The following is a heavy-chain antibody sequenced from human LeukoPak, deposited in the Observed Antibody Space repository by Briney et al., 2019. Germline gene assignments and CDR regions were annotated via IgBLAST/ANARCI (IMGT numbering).Heavy chain of an antibody. D-gene: IGHD3-22*01. Sequence: PGGSLRLSCAASGFTFSGSAKHWVRQASGKGLEWVGRIRSKANSYATAYAASVKGRFTISRDDSKNTAYLQMNSLKTEDTAVYYCTRLESSYDSNYGMDVWGQGTTVTVSS. V-gene: IGHV3-73*01. CDR2: IRSKANSYAT. CDR1: GFTFSGSA. CDR3: TRLESSYDSNYGMDV. J-gene: IGHJ6*02.